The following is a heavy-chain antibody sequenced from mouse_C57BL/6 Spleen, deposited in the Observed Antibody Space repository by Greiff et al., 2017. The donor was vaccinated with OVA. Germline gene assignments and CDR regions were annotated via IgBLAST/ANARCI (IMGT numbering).Heavy chain of an antibody. Sequence: VMLVESGPGLVAPSQCLSISCTVSGFSLTSYGVHWVRQPPGKGLEWLVVIWSDGSTTYNSALKSRLSISKNNSKSQVFLKMNSLQTDDTAMYYCARRWLSYYYAMDYWGQGTSGAISS. J-gene: IGHJ4*01. V-gene: IGHV2-6*03. CDR3: ARRWLSYYYAMDY. CDR1: GFSLTSYG. D-gene: IGHD2-3*01. CDR2: IWSDGST.